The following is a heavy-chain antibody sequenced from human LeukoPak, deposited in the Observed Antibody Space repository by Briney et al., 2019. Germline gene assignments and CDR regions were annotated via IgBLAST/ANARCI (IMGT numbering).Heavy chain of an antibody. V-gene: IGHV1-18*01. J-gene: IGHJ4*02. Sequence: GAAVKVSCKASGYPSDKFGITWVRQAPGQGLDWMGWISAYNGNTHYAKKFRDRLTMTTETSTRTAYLELRSLKSDDTAGYYCAIDRLGGDHTGRSRYWGQGTVVTVSS. CDR2: ISAYNGNT. CDR1: GYPSDKFG. CDR3: AIDRLGGDHTGRSRY. D-gene: IGHD2-21*02.